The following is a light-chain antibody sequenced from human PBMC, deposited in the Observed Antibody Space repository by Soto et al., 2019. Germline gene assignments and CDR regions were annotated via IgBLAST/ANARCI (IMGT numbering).Light chain of an antibody. Sequence: QSVLTQSASVSGSPGQSITISCTGTSSDIGGYKFVSWYQQHPGKAPKLIIYEVNNRPSGISNRFSGSKSGNTASLTISGLQAEVEADYYCSSYISTNTLGFGGGTKLTVL. CDR1: SSDIGGYKF. V-gene: IGLV2-14*01. J-gene: IGLJ3*02. CDR3: SSYISTNTLG. CDR2: EVN.